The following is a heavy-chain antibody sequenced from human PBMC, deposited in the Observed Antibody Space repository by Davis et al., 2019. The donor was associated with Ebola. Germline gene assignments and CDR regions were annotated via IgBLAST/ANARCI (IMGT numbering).Heavy chain of an antibody. D-gene: IGHD3-3*01. CDR2: INQDGSGK. J-gene: IGHJ4*02. V-gene: IGHV3-7*01. Sequence: PGGSLRLSCIVSGFSFSNYWMSWVRQAPGKGLEWVANINQDGSGKYYVDSVKGRFTISRDNVENSLYLQINSLRAEDTAVYYCAKGRHSTYYDFWIAYYDYWGRGTLVTVSS. CDR1: GFSFSNYW. CDR3: AKGRHSTYYDFWIAYYDY.